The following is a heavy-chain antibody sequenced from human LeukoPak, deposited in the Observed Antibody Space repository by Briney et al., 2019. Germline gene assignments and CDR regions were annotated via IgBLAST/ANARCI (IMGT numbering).Heavy chain of an antibody. CDR2: IYTSGST. CDR3: ARDMQGATFGLDY. J-gene: IGHJ4*02. V-gene: IGHV4-61*02. Sequence: SETLSPTCTVSGGSISSGSYYWSWIRQPAGKGLEWIGRIYTSGSTNYNPSLKSRVTISVDTSKNQFSLKLSSVTAADTAVYYCARDMQGATFGLDYWGQGTLVTVSS. D-gene: IGHD1-26*01. CDR1: GGSISSGSYY.